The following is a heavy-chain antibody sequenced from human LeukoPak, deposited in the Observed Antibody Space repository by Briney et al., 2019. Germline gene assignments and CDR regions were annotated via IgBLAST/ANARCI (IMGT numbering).Heavy chain of an antibody. CDR2: IYYSGST. CDR3: ARDAQYSGYNHY. J-gene: IGHJ4*02. D-gene: IGHD5-12*01. Sequence: SETLSLTCTVSGGSISSSSYYWGWIRQPPGKGLEWIGSIYYSGSTYYNPSLKSRVTISVDTSKNQFSLKLSSVTAADTAVYYCARDAQYSGYNHYWGQGTLVTVSS. V-gene: IGHV4-39*07. CDR1: GGSISSSSYY.